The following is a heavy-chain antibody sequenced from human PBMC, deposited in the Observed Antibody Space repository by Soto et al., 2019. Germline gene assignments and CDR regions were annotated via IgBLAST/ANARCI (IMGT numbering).Heavy chain of an antibody. J-gene: IGHJ4*02. Sequence: QVQLVESGGGVVQPGRSLRLSCAASGFTFSSYGMHWVRQAPGKGLEWVAVISYDGSNKYYADSVKGRFTISRDNSKNTLYLQMNSLRAEDPAVYYCAKGLADGFDYWGQGTLVTVSS. V-gene: IGHV3-30*18. CDR1: GFTFSSYG. CDR2: ISYDGSNK. CDR3: AKGLADGFDY.